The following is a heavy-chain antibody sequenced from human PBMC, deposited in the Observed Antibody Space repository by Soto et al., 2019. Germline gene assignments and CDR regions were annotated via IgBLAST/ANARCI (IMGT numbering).Heavy chain of an antibody. CDR1: GYTFTSYD. Sequence: QVQLVQSGAEVKKPGASVKVSCKASGYTFTSYDINWVRQATGQGLEWMGWMNPNSGNTGYAQKFQGSVTKTRNTSISTAYMELSSLGPEDTAVDYGARERSGWPDYWGQGTLVTVSS. J-gene: IGHJ4*02. V-gene: IGHV1-8*01. CDR2: MNPNSGNT. D-gene: IGHD6-19*01. CDR3: ARERSGWPDY.